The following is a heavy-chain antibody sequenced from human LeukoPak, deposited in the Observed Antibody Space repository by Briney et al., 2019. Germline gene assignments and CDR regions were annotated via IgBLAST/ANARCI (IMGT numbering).Heavy chain of an antibody. CDR1: GFTFSSYA. D-gene: IGHD3-10*01. Sequence: GGSLRLSCAASGFTFSSYAMRWVRQAPGKGMEWVSSISESGESTYYADSVKGRFTISRDNSKSTLYLQMNSVRAEDTALYYCAKKHGSTIGDWYFDLWGRGTLVTVSS. CDR2: ISESGEST. J-gene: IGHJ2*01. V-gene: IGHV3-23*01. CDR3: AKKHGSTIGDWYFDL.